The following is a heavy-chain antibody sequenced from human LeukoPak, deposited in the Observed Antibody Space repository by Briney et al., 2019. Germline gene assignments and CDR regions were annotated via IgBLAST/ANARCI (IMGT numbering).Heavy chain of an antibody. V-gene: IGHV3-23*01. J-gene: IGHJ4*02. CDR1: GFTFNNYA. CDR3: AKEQDNLLLLSHFDS. D-gene: IGHD1-14*01. CDR2: VRGDGQRT. Sequence: PGGSLRLSCAASGFTFNNYAMNWVRQTPGKGLQWVSAVRGDGQRTFYAESVTGRFTIFRDNAMNTLNLQMNSLRVEDTAVYYCAKEQDNLLLLSHFDSWGQGILVTVSA.